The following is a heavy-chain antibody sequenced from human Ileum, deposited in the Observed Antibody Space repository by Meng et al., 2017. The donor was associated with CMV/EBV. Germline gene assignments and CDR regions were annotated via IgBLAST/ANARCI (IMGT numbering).Heavy chain of an antibody. CDR2: IYHSGST. V-gene: IGHV4-4*02. Sequence: VSGASITSSNWWSWVRQPPGKGLEWIGEIYHSGSTNYNPSLRSRVTMSVDKSKNQFSLNLSSVTAADTAVYYCARRTPGYGNSWCDYWGRGTLVTVSS. D-gene: IGHD6-13*01. CDR1: GASITSSNW. J-gene: IGHJ4*02. CDR3: ARRTPGYGNSWCDY.